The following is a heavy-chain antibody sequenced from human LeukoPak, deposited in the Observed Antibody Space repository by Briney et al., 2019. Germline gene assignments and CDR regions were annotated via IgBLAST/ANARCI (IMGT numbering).Heavy chain of an antibody. D-gene: IGHD6-13*01. Sequence: HPGGSLRLSCGASGFTFRAYAMSWVRQAPGKGLEWVSGISGSGEITDYADSVKGRFTISRDNSKNTLYVQMNSLRADDTAVYYCAKVGYSSTWIPFTLADVFDIWGQGTVVTVSS. V-gene: IGHV3-23*01. J-gene: IGHJ3*02. CDR2: ISGSGEIT. CDR3: AKVGYSSTWIPFTLADVFDI. CDR1: GFTFRAYA.